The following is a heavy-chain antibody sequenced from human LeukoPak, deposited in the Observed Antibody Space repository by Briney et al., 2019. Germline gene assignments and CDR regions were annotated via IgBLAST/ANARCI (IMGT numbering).Heavy chain of an antibody. Sequence: SVKVSCKASGGTFSSYAISWVRQAPGQGLEWMGGIIPIFGTANYAQKFQGRVTITADKSTSTAYMELSSLRSEDTAVYYCARESGSYPAGGYYYYYYMDVWGKGTTVTVSS. V-gene: IGHV1-69*06. CDR2: IIPIFGTA. CDR3: ARESGSYPAGGYYYYYYMDV. CDR1: GGTFSSYA. J-gene: IGHJ6*03. D-gene: IGHD1-26*01.